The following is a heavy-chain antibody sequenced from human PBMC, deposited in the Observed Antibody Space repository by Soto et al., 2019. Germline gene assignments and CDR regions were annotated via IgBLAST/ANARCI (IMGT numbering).Heavy chain of an antibody. V-gene: IGHV4-30-4*01. CDR2: IYFSGST. CDR1: VDSLSSADSY. CDR3: ARVAPRKLTYKFYGMQV. D-gene: IGHD1-1*01. J-gene: IGHJ6*02. Sequence: PSETLSLTCTFSVDSLSSADSYCSWIRQPPWKGLEWIGYIYFSGSTYYNPSLKSRLTISVDTSQNQFSLRLSSVTAADTAVYYCARVAPRKLTYKFYGMQVLGQGTTGNVSS.